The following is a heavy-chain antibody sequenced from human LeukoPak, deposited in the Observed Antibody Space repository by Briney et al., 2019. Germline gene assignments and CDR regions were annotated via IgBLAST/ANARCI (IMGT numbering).Heavy chain of an antibody. CDR1: GGSINSYW. Sequence: SETLSLTCSVSGGSINSYWWSWIRQPAGKGLEFIGRIYTTGMTNYNPSLKSRVSMSVDTSKNQFSLELRSVTAADTAVYFCARAGYTISSYHFDYWGQGALVTVPS. J-gene: IGHJ4*02. CDR3: ARAGYTISSYHFDY. D-gene: IGHD3-16*02. V-gene: IGHV4-4*07. CDR2: IYTTGMT.